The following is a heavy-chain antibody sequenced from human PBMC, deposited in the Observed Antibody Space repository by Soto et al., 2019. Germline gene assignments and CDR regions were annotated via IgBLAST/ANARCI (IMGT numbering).Heavy chain of an antibody. J-gene: IGHJ6*02. Sequence: LRLSCAASGFTFRSYGMHWVRQAPGKGLEWEAVISYDGSNKYYADSEKGRFTISRDNSKNTLYLQMNSLRAEDTAVYYCAKEDQYGSGSYYYYYGMDVWGQGTTVTVS. CDR3: AKEDQYGSGSYYYYYGMDV. V-gene: IGHV3-30*18. D-gene: IGHD3-10*01. CDR2: ISYDGSNK. CDR1: GFTFRSYG.